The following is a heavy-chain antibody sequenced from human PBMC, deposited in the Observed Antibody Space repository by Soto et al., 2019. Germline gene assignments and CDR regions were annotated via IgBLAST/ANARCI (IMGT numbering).Heavy chain of an antibody. V-gene: IGHV4-59*01. CDR2: IYYSGST. D-gene: IGHD1-26*01. CDR1: GGSISSYY. J-gene: IGHJ5*02. Sequence: PSETLSLTCTVSGGSISSYYWSWIRQPPGKGLEWIGYIYYSGSTNYNPSLKSRVTISVDTSKSQFSLKLSSVTAADTAVYYCARDHSGSYYWGSWFDPWGQGTLVTVSS. CDR3: ARDHSGSYYWGSWFDP.